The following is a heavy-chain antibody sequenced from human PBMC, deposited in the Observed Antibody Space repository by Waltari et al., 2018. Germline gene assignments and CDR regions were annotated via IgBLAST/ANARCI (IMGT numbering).Heavy chain of an antibody. CDR1: GYTLPELS. V-gene: IGHV1-24*01. Sequence: QVQLVQSGDEVTKPGASVKVPCKVSGYTLPELSIPWVRQAPGKVLEWMGGFDPEEGETSYAQKFQGRVTMTEDTSTDTAYMELSSLRSDDTAVYYCATALGSSGLAWGQGTLVTVSS. D-gene: IGHD6-19*01. CDR3: ATALGSSGLA. J-gene: IGHJ4*02. CDR2: FDPEEGET.